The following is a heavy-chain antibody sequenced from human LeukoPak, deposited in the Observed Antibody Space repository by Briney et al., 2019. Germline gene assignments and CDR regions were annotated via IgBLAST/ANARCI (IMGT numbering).Heavy chain of an antibody. CDR2: IYYSGST. V-gene: IGHV4-59*01. CDR3: AREMATVLFDY. Sequence: SETLSLTCTVSGGSISSYYWSWIRQPPGKGLEWIGYIYYSGSTNYNPSLKSRVTISVDTSKNQFSLKLSSVTAADTAVYYCAREMATVLFDYWGQGTLVTVSS. CDR1: GGSISSYY. D-gene: IGHD5-24*01. J-gene: IGHJ4*02.